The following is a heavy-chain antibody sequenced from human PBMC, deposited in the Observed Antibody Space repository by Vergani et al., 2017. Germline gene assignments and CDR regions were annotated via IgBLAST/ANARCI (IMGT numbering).Heavy chain of an antibody. CDR3: ARVPRARGYDFWSGPPRDI. CDR2: IYSGGSP. J-gene: IGHJ3*02. Sequence: EVQLVESGGGLIQPGGSLRLSCAASGFTVSSNYMSWVRQAPGKGLEWVSVIYSGGSPDYADSVKGRFTISRYNSKNTLYLQMNSLRAEDPAVYYCARVPRARGYDFWSGPPRDIWGQGTMVTVSS. D-gene: IGHD3-3*01. CDR1: GFTVSSNY. V-gene: IGHV3-53*01.